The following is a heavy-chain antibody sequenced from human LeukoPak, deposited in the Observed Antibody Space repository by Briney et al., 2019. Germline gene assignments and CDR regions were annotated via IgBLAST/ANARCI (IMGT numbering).Heavy chain of an antibody. V-gene: IGHV4-39*01. CDR1: GGSISITSYN. CDR2: IYYSGST. J-gene: IGHJ4*02. Sequence: PSETLPLTCTVSGGSISITSYNWGWIRQPPGKGLEWIGSIYYSGSTFYNPSLKSRVTISINTSKNQFSLKLSSVTAADTAVYYCASQPYYDSSGYYFYWGQGTLVTVSS. D-gene: IGHD3-22*01. CDR3: ASQPYYDSSGYYFY.